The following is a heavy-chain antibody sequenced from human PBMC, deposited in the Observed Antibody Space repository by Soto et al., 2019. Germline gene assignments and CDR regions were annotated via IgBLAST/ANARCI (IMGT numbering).Heavy chain of an antibody. CDR3: AREATIFGVVIMILDY. J-gene: IGHJ4*02. D-gene: IGHD3-3*01. CDR1: GYTFTGYY. Sequence: ASVKVSCKASGYTFTGYYMHWVRQAPGQGLEWMGWINPNSGGTNYAQKFQGRVTMTRDTSISTAYMELSRLRSDDTAVYYCAREATIFGVVIMILDYWGQGTLVTVSS. CDR2: INPNSGGT. V-gene: IGHV1-2*02.